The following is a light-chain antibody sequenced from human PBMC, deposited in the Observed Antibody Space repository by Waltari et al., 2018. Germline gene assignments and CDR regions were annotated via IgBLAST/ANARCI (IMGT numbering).Light chain of an antibody. Sequence: EIVLTQSPDTLSLSPGERATISCRASQTVSSYLAWYQQKPGQAPRLLIYEASNRATGIPARFIGSGSGTDFTLTISSLEPEDFAVYYCQQRYNWPRFTFGPGTKVEIK. CDR3: QQRYNWPRFT. J-gene: IGKJ3*01. CDR1: QTVSSY. CDR2: EAS. V-gene: IGKV3-11*01.